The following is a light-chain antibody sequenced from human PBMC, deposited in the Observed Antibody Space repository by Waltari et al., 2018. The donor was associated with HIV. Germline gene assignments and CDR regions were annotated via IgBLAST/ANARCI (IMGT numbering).Light chain of an antibody. CDR3: QSYDSSLSVI. CDR2: DIN. V-gene: IGLV1-40*01. J-gene: IGLJ2*01. Sequence: WYQQKHGRSPKLLIYDINNRPSGVPDRFSGSKSGTSASLAITGLQVEDEGDYFCQSYDSSLSVIFGGGTKLTVL.